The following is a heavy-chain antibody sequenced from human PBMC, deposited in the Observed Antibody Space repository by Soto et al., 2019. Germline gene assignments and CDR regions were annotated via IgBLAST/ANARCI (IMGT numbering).Heavy chain of an antibody. D-gene: IGHD3-3*01. CDR3: ARRSPLRFLEWLLWDYYGMDV. V-gene: IGHV4-39*01. J-gene: IGHJ6*02. Sequence: TLSLTCTVSGGSISSSSYYWGWIRQPPGKGLEWIGSIYYSGSTYYNPSLKSRVTISVDTSKNQFSLKLSSVTAADTAVYYCARRSPLRFLEWLLWDYYGMDVWGQGTTVTVSS. CDR2: IYYSGST. CDR1: GGSISSSSYY.